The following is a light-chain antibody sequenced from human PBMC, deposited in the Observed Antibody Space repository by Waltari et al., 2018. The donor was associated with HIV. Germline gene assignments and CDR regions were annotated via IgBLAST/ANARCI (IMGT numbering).Light chain of an antibody. V-gene: IGKV3-15*01. CDR2: GAS. J-gene: IGKJ2*01. CDR1: QSVRSN. CDR3: QQYSHWPYT. Sequence: EIVLTQSPGTLSVSPGERATLSCRASQSVRSNLAWYQHKPGQAPRLLIYGASTRATGIPARFSGSGSGTEFTISISSLQSEDFALYYCQQYSHWPYTFGLGTKLEIK.